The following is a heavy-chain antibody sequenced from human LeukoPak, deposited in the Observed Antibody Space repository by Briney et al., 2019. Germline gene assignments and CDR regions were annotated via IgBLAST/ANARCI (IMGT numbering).Heavy chain of an antibody. CDR3: ARGGYDFWSGSEGYYFDY. CDR1: GGSISSYY. J-gene: IGHJ4*02. V-gene: IGHV4-59*01. Sequence: PSQTLSLTCTVSGGSISSYYWSWIRQPPGKGLEWIGYIYYSGSTNYNPSLKSRVTISVDTSKNQFSLKLSSVTAADTAVYYCARGGYDFWSGSEGYYFDYWGQGTLVTVSS. D-gene: IGHD3-3*01. CDR2: IYYSGST.